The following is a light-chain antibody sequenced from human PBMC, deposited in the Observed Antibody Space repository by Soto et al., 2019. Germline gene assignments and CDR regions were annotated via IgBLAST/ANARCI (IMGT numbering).Light chain of an antibody. J-gene: IGKJ3*01. V-gene: IGKV3-20*01. CDR2: GTS. CDR3: QQYGSSLFT. CDR1: QSVSSSY. Sequence: DIVFTQSPGTLSLSPGERATLSCRASQSVSSSYLAWYQQKPGQAPRVLIYGTSIRASGVPERFSGGGSGTDFTLTITILEPEDFAVYYCQQYGSSLFTFGPGTKVDTK.